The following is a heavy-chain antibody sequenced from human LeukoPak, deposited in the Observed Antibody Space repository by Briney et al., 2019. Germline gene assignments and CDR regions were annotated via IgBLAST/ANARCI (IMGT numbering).Heavy chain of an antibody. CDR3: ARRAYGDYGRWYYDL. Sequence: GGSLRLSCAASGFTFSNYDMHWVRQPSGRGLEWVSAIDAAGDTNYPDSVKGRIAISRENAKNSLYLQMNSLRVGDTAVYYCARRAYGDYGRWYYDLWGRGTLVTVSS. D-gene: IGHD4-17*01. V-gene: IGHV3-13*01. J-gene: IGHJ2*01. CDR2: IDAAGDT. CDR1: GFTFSNYD.